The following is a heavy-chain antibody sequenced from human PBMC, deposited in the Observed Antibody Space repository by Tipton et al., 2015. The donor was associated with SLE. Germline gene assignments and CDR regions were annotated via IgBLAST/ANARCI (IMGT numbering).Heavy chain of an antibody. CDR1: GGSISSSNW. CDR3: ARRAHYDSSGYYCDY. Sequence: TLSLTCAVSGGSISSSNWWSWVRQPPGKGLEWIGEIYHSGSTNYNPSLKSRVTISVDTSKNQFSLKLSSVTAADTAVYYCARRAHYDSSGYYCDYWGQGTLVTVSS. D-gene: IGHD3-22*01. J-gene: IGHJ4*02. V-gene: IGHV4-4*02. CDR2: IYHSGST.